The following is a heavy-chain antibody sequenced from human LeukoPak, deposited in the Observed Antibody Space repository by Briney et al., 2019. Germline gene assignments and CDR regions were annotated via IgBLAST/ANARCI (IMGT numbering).Heavy chain of an antibody. J-gene: IGHJ4*02. CDR3: ARVRWGGLYYFDY. CDR2: ISWNSGSI. D-gene: IGHD3-16*01. V-gene: IGHV3-9*01. Sequence: TGGSLRLSCAASGFTFDDYAMHWVRQAPGKGLEWVSGISWNSGSIGYADSVKGRFTISRDNAKNTLYLQMNSLRAEDTAVYYCARVRWGGLYYFDYWGQGTLVTVSS. CDR1: GFTFDDYA.